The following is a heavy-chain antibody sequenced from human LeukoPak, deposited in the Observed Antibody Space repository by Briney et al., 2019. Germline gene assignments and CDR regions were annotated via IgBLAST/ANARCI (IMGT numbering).Heavy chain of an antibody. V-gene: IGHV3-23*01. CDR2: ISDSGGST. CDR1: GFAFSTYA. CDR3: AKATYCSGGDCYSGFY. D-gene: IGHD2-15*01. Sequence: GESLRLSCAASGFAFSTYAMSWVRQAPGKGLEWVSGISDSGGSTYYADSVKGRFTISRDNSRNTLHLQLNSLGPEDTAVYYCAKATYCSGGDCYSGFYWGQGTLVTVSS. J-gene: IGHJ4*02.